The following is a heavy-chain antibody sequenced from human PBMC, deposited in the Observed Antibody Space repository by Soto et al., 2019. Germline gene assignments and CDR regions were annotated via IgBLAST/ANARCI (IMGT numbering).Heavy chain of an antibody. CDR2: IDPSDSYT. J-gene: IGHJ4*02. D-gene: IGHD3-16*02. CDR1: GYSFTLYW. CDR3: ARHTLSGTDY. Sequence: GESLNISCKGSGYSFTLYWISWVRQMPGKGLEWMGRIDPSDSYTRYSPSFQGQVTISADKSISTAYLQWSSLKASDTAMYYCARHTLSGTDYWGQGTLVTVSS. V-gene: IGHV5-10-1*04.